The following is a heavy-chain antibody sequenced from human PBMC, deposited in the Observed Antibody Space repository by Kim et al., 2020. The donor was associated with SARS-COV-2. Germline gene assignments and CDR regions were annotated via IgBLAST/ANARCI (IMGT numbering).Heavy chain of an antibody. CDR1: GLTFRNYG. CDR3: AKGPIAVVPGGKMWLDP. D-gene: IGHD2-2*01. V-gene: IGHV3-30*18. CDR2: ISYDGTIQ. J-gene: IGHJ5*02. Sequence: GGSLRLSCAASGLTFRNYGMHWVRQAPGKGLEWVADISYDGTIQNYGDSVEGRFTISRDNSKNTLYLQMNSLRVEDTAVYYCAKGPIAVVPGGKMWLDPGRQGPRVTV.